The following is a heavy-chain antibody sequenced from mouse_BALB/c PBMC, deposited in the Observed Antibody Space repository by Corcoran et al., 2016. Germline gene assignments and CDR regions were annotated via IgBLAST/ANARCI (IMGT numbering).Heavy chain of an antibody. CDR2: IYWDDDK. D-gene: IGHD1-1*01. V-gene: IGHV8-12*01. CDR1: GFSLSTSGMG. Sequence: QVTLKESGPGILQPSQTLSLTCSFSGFSLSTSGMGVSWISQPSGKGLEWLAHIYWDDDKLYNPSLKSRLTISKDTSSNQVFLKITSVDTAVTATYYFAVVNYGAMDYWSQGTSVTVSS. J-gene: IGHJ4*01. CDR3: AVVNYGAMDY.